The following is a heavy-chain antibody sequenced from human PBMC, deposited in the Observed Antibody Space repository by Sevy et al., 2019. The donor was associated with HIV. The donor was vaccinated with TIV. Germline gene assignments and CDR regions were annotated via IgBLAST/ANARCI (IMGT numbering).Heavy chain of an antibody. D-gene: IGHD3-22*01. CDR1: GYTFTGYY. J-gene: IGHJ4*02. CDR2: INPNSGGT. Sequence: ASVKGSCKASGYTFTGYYMHWVRQAPGQGLEWMGRINPNSGGTNYAQKFQGRVTMTRDTSISTAYMELSRLRSDDTAVYYCARDGDFTYYYDSSGTTFDYWGQGTLVTVSS. CDR3: ARDGDFTYYYDSSGTTFDY. V-gene: IGHV1-2*06.